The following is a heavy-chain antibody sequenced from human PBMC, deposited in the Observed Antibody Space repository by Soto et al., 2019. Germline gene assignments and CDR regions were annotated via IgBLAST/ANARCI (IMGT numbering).Heavy chain of an antibody. J-gene: IGHJ4*02. CDR3: ARGPHRLLRHYHGGNDY. Sequence: PSETLSLTCAVYGGSFSGYYWSWIRQPPGKGLEWIGEINHSGSTNYNPSLKSRVTISVDTSKNQFSLKLSSVTAADTAVYYCARGPHRLLRHYHGGNDYWGQGTLVTVSS. D-gene: IGHD4-17*01. V-gene: IGHV4-34*01. CDR2: INHSGST. CDR1: GGSFSGYY.